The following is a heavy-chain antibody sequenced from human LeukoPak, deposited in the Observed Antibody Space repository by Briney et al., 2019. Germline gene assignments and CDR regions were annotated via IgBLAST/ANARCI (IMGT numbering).Heavy chain of an antibody. CDR3: AVWIQLWLLDY. Sequence: GGSLRLSCAASGFTFSSYAMSWVRQAPGKGLEWVSAISGSGGSTYYADSVKGRFTISRDNAKNSLYLQMNSLRAEDTAVYYCAVWIQLWLLDYWGQGTLVTVSS. V-gene: IGHV3-23*01. CDR1: GFTFSSYA. CDR2: ISGSGGST. J-gene: IGHJ4*02. D-gene: IGHD5-18*01.